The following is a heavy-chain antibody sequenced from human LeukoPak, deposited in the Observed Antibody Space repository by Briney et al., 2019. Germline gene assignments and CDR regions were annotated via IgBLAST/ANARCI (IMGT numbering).Heavy chain of an antibody. CDR1: GGSISSTNW. CDR2: IYHSGST. V-gene: IGHV4-4*02. Sequence: SETLSLTCAVSGGSISSTNWWSWVRQPPGKGLEWIGEIYHSGSTNYNPSLKSRVTISADKSKNQFSLKLTYVTAADTAVYYCARVGTYGSGSYLSWLDYWGQGTLVTVSS. J-gene: IGHJ4*02. D-gene: IGHD3-10*01. CDR3: ARVGTYGSGSYLSWLDY.